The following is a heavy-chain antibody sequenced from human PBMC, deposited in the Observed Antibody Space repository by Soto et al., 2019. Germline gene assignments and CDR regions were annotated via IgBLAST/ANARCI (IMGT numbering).Heavy chain of an antibody. CDR2: IYWNDEK. Sequence: SGPTLVNPTQTLTLTCSFSGFSLTTGVGVGWIRQPPGKALEWLAIIYWNDEKLYNPSLKTRLTITKDTSKNQVVLTVTDMDPVDTATYYCAHRVNMARGPYNYFGLWGQGTLVTVSS. V-gene: IGHV2-5*01. CDR1: GFSLTTGVG. D-gene: IGHD3-10*01. CDR3: AHRVNMARGPYNYFGL. J-gene: IGHJ5*02.